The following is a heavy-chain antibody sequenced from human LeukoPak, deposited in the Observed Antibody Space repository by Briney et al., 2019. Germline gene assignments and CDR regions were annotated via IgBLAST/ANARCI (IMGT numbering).Heavy chain of an antibody. CDR2: ISGSGGNT. J-gene: IGHJ4*02. V-gene: IGHV3-23*01. Sequence: GGSLRLSCAASGFTFSSYAMSWVRQAPGKGLEWVSVISGSGGNTYYADSVKGRFTISRDNSKNTLYLQMYSLRAEDTAVYYCARRPNSGSYSQFDYWGQGTLVTVSS. CDR3: ARRPNSGSYSQFDY. CDR1: GFTFSSYA. D-gene: IGHD1-26*01.